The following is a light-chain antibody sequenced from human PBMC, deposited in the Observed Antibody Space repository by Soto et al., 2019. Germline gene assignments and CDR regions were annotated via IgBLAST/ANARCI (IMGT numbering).Light chain of an antibody. CDR1: RTVNSQ. J-gene: IGKJ4*01. CDR3: QQRWDWLLT. V-gene: IGKV3D-11*02. CDR2: DAF. Sequence: EIVLTQFPASVSLSLGGRATLSCRASRTVNSQLAWYQQKPGQAPRLLIYDAFNRAADIPARFSGSETGTDFTLTISNLEPEDSAVYYCQQRWDWLLTFGGGTKVEIK.